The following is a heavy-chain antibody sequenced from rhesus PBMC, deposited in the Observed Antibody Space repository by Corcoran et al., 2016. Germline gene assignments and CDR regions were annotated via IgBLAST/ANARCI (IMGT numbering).Heavy chain of an antibody. V-gene: IGHV4S10*01. Sequence: QVQLQESGPGVVKPSETLSLTCAVSGGSISDSYRWSWIRQPPGKGLEWIGYIYGSSTSTNYNPALTSRVTISKDTSKNQFSLKLSSVTAADTAVYYCARATAGTVKVVDYWGQGVLVTVSS. D-gene: IGHD5-24*01. CDR1: GGSISDSYR. CDR2: IYGSSTST. CDR3: ARATAGTVKVVDY. J-gene: IGHJ4*01.